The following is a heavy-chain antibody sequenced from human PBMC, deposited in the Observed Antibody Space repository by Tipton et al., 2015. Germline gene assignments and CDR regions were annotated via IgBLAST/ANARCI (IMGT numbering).Heavy chain of an antibody. CDR3: VRSSGHSGYGAFDY. CDR2: INHSGST. Sequence: TLSLTCAVYGGSFSGYYWSWIRQPPGKGLEWIGEINHSGSTNYNPSLKSRVTISVDTSKNQFSLKLSSVTAADTAVYYCVRSSGHSGYGAFDYWGQGVLVIVSS. D-gene: IGHD5-12*01. J-gene: IGHJ4*02. CDR1: GGSFSGYY. V-gene: IGHV4-34*01.